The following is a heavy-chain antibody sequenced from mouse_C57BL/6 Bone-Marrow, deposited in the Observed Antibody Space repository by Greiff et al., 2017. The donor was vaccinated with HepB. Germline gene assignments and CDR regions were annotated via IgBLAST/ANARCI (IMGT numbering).Heavy chain of an antibody. V-gene: IGHV5-17*01. J-gene: IGHJ3*01. Sequence: EVKLMESGGGLVKPGGSLKLSCAASGFTFSDYGMHWVRQAPEKGLEWVAYISSGSSTIYYADTVKGRFTISRDNAKNTLFLQMTSLRSEDTAMYYCARPFYYYGSRGDFAYWGQGTLVTVSA. CDR3: ARPFYYYGSRGDFAY. D-gene: IGHD1-1*01. CDR2: ISSGSSTI. CDR1: GFTFSDYG.